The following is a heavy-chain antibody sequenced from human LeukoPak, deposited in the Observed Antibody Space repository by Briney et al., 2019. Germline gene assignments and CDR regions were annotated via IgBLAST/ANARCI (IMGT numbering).Heavy chain of an antibody. V-gene: IGHV3-30-3*01. CDR1: GXTFSNYA. Sequence: GGSLRLSCAASGXTFSNYAVHWVRQAPGKGLEWVALISYDGSNKYYADSVKGRFTISRDNSKNTLYLQMNSLRAEDTAVYYCAREAGSSWGQGTLVTVSS. CDR3: AREAGSS. CDR2: ISYDGSNK. J-gene: IGHJ4*02. D-gene: IGHD6-13*01.